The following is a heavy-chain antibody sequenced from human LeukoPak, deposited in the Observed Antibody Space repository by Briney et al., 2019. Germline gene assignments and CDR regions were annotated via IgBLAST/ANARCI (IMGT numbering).Heavy chain of an antibody. CDR3: ARDTQRAWIQLWPNWFDP. V-gene: IGHV3-33*01. J-gene: IGHJ5*02. CDR1: GGTISSYD. CDR2: IWYDGSNN. Sequence: PGGTLRLSCAASGGTISSYDMRWVRQPPGKGLEWVADIWYDGSNNYYPDSMKGRITISGDTYNNSLYLQMTSLTAEAAAVYCCARDTQRAWIQLWPNWFDPWGQGTLVTVFS. D-gene: IGHD5-18*01.